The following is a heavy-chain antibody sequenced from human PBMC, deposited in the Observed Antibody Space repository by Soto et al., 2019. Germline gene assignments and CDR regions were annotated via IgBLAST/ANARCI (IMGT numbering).Heavy chain of an antibody. Sequence: QVQLRQWGAGLLKPSETLVLTCAVSGGSFTDYYWSWIRQSPGKGLEWIGSISHDGHAYYSPSLKSRVTLSVDPPQNKFSLEMKSVTVADTAVYFCARQVYGDYLGGNWFDPWGQGSLVTISS. CDR1: GGSFTDYY. V-gene: IGHV4-34*01. CDR3: ARQVYGDYLGGNWFDP. J-gene: IGHJ5*02. D-gene: IGHD4-17*01. CDR2: ISHDGHA.